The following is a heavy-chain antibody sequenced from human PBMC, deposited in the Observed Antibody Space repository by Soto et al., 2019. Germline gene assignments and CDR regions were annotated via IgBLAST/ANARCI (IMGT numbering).Heavy chain of an antibody. J-gene: IGHJ4*02. V-gene: IGHV3-23*01. Sequence: GGSLRLSCAATGFNFGSYAMGWVRQAPGKGLEWVSGVSGGGSSPYYADSVKGRLTISKDKSKNTLYLDLNNLRSEDTAVYFCVKGKESGYRGAFDSWGQGTMVTVSS. CDR2: VSGGGSSP. CDR1: GFNFGSYA. D-gene: IGHD5-18*01. CDR3: VKGKESGYRGAFDS.